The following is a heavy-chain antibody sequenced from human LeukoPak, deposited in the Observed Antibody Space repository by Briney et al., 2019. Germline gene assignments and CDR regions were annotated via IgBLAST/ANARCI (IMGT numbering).Heavy chain of an antibody. V-gene: IGHV3-23*01. CDR3: AKYWVPYRRADAFDI. CDR2: ISGSGGST. J-gene: IGHJ3*02. Sequence: AGGSLRLSCAASGFTFRNYWMHWVRQAPGKGLEWVSAISGSGGSTYYADSVKGRFTISRDNSKNTLYLQMNSLRAEDTAVYYCAKYWVPYRRADAFDIWGQGTMVTVSS. CDR1: GFTFRNYW. D-gene: IGHD2-8*02.